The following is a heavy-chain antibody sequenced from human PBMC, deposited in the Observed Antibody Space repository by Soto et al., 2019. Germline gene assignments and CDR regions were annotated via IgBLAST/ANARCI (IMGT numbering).Heavy chain of an antibody. V-gene: IGHV4-30-2*01. Sequence: QLQLQESGSGLVKPSQTLSLTCAVSGGSISSGGYSWSWIRQPPGKGLEWIGYIYQSGSTYYNPSLKGRVTISVDWSKNQFALELSAVTAADTAVYYCARESRSSRYDSSGYSQFWFFDLWGRGTLVTVSS. D-gene: IGHD3-22*01. J-gene: IGHJ2*01. CDR1: GGSISSGGYS. CDR2: IYQSGST. CDR3: ARESRSSRYDSSGYSQFWFFDL.